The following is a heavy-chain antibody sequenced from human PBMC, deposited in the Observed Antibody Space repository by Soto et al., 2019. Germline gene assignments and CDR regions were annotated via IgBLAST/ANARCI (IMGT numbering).Heavy chain of an antibody. CDR3: IRGNPGDGNFDY. CDR1: GFRLNNYW. J-gene: IGHJ4*02. Sequence: GGSLRLSCAVSGFRLNNYWMHLVRQRPGKGLVWVARIYRDGTTSYADSVKGRFTISRDNAKNTVSLQMNSLKDEARPVYYCIRGNPGDGNFDYWGRRTLVTISS. CDR2: IYRDGTT. V-gene: IGHV3-74*01.